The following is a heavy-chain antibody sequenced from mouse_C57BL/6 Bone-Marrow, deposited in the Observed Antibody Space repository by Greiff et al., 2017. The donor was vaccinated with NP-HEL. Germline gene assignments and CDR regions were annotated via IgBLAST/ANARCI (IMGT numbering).Heavy chain of an antibody. CDR3: ARSGIYYYGSSRVYAMDY. J-gene: IGHJ4*01. Sequence: SGAELVKPGASVKISCKASGYAFSSYWMNWVKQRPGKGLEWIGQIYPGDGDTNYNGKFKGKATLTADNSSSTAYMQLSSLTSEDAAVYFCARSGIYYYGSSRVYAMDYWGQGTSVTVSS. D-gene: IGHD1-1*01. CDR2: IYPGDGDT. CDR1: GYAFSSYW. V-gene: IGHV1-80*01.